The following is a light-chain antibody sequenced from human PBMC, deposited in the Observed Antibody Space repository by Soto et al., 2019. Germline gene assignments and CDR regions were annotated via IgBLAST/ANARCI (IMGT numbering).Light chain of an antibody. CDR3: QQYNTRR. J-gene: IGKJ1*01. CDR2: KAS. V-gene: IGKV1-5*03. CDR1: QSISSW. Sequence: DIQMTQSPSTLSASVGDRVTITCRASQSISSWLAWYQQKPGKAPKLLIYKASSLESGVPSRFSGSGSGTEFTLTISSLQPDDFATYYCQQYNTRRFGQGTKVDIK.